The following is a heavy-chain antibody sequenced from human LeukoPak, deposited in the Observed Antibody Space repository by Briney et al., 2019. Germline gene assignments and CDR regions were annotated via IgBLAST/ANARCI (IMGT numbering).Heavy chain of an antibody. J-gene: IGHJ4*02. CDR1: GDSIGSNKW. D-gene: IGHD1-1*01. Sequence: ETSETLSLTCAVSGDSIGSNKWWTWVRQPPGKGLEWIGEIHHSGRLNYSPSLKSRVTISVDKSKNHFSLNLNSITPADTAIYYCARGGDWKFDYWGQGALVTVSS. CDR3: ARGGDWKFDY. CDR2: IHHSGRL. V-gene: IGHV4-4*02.